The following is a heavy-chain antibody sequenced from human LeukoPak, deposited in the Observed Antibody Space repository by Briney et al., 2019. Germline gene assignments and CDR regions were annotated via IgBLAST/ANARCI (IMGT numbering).Heavy chain of an antibody. CDR2: IYHTGHT. CDR3: AKEGTVRWFDP. J-gene: IGHJ5*02. V-gene: IGHV4-38-2*02. Sequence: SETLSLTCSVSGYSISSGYYWTFIRQPPGKGLEWIGGIYHTGHTFYNPSLKSRVTISVETSKNQFSLKLNSVTAADTAVYYCAKEGTVRWFDPWGQGTLVTVSS. D-gene: IGHD1-14*01. CDR1: GYSISSGYY.